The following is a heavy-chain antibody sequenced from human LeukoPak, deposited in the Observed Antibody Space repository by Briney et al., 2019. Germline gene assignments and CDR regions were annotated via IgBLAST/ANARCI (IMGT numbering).Heavy chain of an antibody. CDR2: IYHTGHT. CDR3: AKEGTVRWFDP. J-gene: IGHJ5*02. V-gene: IGHV4-38-2*02. Sequence: SETLSLTCSVSGYSISSGYYWTFIRQPPGKGLEWIGGIYHTGHTFYNPSLKSRVTISVETSKNQFSLKLNSVTAADTAVYYCAKEGTVRWFDPWGQGTLVTVSS. D-gene: IGHD1-14*01. CDR1: GYSISSGYY.